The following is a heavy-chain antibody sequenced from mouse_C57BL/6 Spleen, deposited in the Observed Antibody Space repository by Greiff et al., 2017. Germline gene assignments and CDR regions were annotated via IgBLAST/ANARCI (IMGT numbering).Heavy chain of an antibody. V-gene: IGHV1-64*01. J-gene: IGHJ3*01. Sequence: QVQLQQPGAELVKPGASVKLSCKASGYTFTSYWMHWVKQRPGQGLEWIGMIHPNSGSTNYNEKFKSKATLTVDKSSSTAYMQLSSLTSEDSAVYYCARDDYDPSFAYWGQGTLVTVSA. CDR2: IHPNSGST. D-gene: IGHD2-4*01. CDR3: ARDDYDPSFAY. CDR1: GYTFTSYW.